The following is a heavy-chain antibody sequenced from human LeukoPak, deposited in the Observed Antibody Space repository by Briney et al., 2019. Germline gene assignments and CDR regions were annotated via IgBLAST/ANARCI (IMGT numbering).Heavy chain of an antibody. V-gene: IGHV5-10-1*01. D-gene: IGHD3-9*01. Sequence: GESLQISCKGFGYRFTNYWITWVRQMPGKGLESVGRIDPSDSYTNYSPSFQGHVTMSADRSIGTAYLQWSSLQASDTAMYYCARLTSVTGYGDYWGQGTLVTVSS. CDR2: IDPSDSYT. J-gene: IGHJ4*02. CDR1: GYRFTNYW. CDR3: ARLTSVTGYGDY.